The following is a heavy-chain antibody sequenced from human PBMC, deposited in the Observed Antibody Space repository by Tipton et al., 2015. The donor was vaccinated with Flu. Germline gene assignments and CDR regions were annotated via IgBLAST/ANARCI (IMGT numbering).Heavy chain of an antibody. J-gene: IGHJ3*01. CDR2: ISGRPIGT. V-gene: IGHV3-23*01. CDR3: ARDPRLTLDSFDL. CDR1: GFTFSNYA. Sequence: SLRLSCAASGFTFSNYALNWVRQAPGKGLEWVSGISGRPIGTYYADSVKGRFTISRDNSKNTLYLQMNSLRVEDTAVYYCARDPRLTLDSFDLWGQGTMVSVS. D-gene: IGHD2-21*02.